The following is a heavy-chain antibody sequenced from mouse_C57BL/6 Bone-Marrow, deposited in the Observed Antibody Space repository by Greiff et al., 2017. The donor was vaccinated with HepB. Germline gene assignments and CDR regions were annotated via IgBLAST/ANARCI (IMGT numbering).Heavy chain of an antibody. CDR1: GFNIKDDY. CDR3: TTPYLPGFAY. Sequence: VQLKQSGAELVRPGASVKLSCTASGFNIKDDYMHWVKQRPEQGLEWIGWIDPENGDTEYASKFQGQATITADTSSNTAYQQLSSLTSEDTAVYYCTTPYLPGFAYWGQGTLVTVSA. J-gene: IGHJ3*01. D-gene: IGHD2-1*01. CDR2: IDPENGDT. V-gene: IGHV14-4*01.